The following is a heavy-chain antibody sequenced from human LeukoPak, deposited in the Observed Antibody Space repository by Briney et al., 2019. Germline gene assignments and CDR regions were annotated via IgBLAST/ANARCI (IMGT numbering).Heavy chain of an antibody. Sequence: GGSLRLSCAASGFTFSSYSMNWVRQAPGKGLEWVSSISSSSSYIYYADSVKGRFTISRDNAKNSLYLQMNSLRAEDTAVYYCARDHGAYGEGWYFDLWGRGTLVTVSS. J-gene: IGHJ2*01. V-gene: IGHV3-21*01. CDR3: ARDHGAYGEGWYFDL. CDR2: ISSSSSYI. CDR1: GFTFSSYS. D-gene: IGHD4-17*01.